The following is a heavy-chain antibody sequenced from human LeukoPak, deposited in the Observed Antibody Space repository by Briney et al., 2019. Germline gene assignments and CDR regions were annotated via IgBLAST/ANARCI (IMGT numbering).Heavy chain of an antibody. CDR3: ARGVDYALWSDSSYQFYYMDV. CDR2: MNPNSGHT. V-gene: IGHV1-8*03. Sequence: ASVKVSCKASGYTFSSSDINWVRQATGQGLEWMGWMNPNSGHTGYAQKFQGRITFTRYTSISTAYMELSSLRPEDTAVYFCARGVDYALWSDSSYQFYYMDVWGKGATVTVSS. D-gene: IGHD3-3*01. CDR1: GYTFSSSD. J-gene: IGHJ6*03.